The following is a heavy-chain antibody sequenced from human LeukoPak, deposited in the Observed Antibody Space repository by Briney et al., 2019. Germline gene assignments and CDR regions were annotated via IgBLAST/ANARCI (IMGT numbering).Heavy chain of an antibody. CDR1: GGSISSSSYY. J-gene: IGHJ4*02. Sequence: PSETPSLTCTVSGGSISSSSYYWGWIRQPPGKGLEWIGSIYYSGSTYYNPSLKSRVTISVDTSKNQFSLKLSSVTAADTAVYYCARQTGSGLFILPGGQGSLVTVSS. CDR3: ARQTGSGLFILP. CDR2: IYYSGST. V-gene: IGHV4-39*07. D-gene: IGHD3/OR15-3a*01.